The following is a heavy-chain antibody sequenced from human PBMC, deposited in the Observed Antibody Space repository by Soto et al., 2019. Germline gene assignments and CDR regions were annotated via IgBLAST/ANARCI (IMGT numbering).Heavy chain of an antibody. D-gene: IGHD2-2*01. CDR1: GGTFSSYA. CDR3: ARVGSRSFDP. CDR2: IIPIFGTA. J-gene: IGHJ5*02. Sequence: ASVKVSCKASGGTFSSYAISWVRQAPGQGLEWMGGIIPIFGTANYAQKFQGRVTITRDTSASTAYMELSSLRSEDTAVYYCARVGSRSFDPWGQGTLVTVSS. V-gene: IGHV1-69*05.